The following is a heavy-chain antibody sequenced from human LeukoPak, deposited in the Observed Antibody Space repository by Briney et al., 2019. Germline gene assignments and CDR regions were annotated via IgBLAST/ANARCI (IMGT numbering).Heavy chain of an antibody. D-gene: IGHD6-13*01. V-gene: IGHV4-4*07. Sequence: SETLSLTCTVSGGSISSYYWRWIRQPAGKGLEWIGRIYTSGNTNYNPSLKSRVTMSVDTSKNQFSLKLNSVTAADTAVYYCARDSTTWHGGLFDYWGQRTLVTVSS. CDR1: GGSISSYY. CDR3: ARDSTTWHGGLFDY. J-gene: IGHJ4*02. CDR2: IYTSGNT.